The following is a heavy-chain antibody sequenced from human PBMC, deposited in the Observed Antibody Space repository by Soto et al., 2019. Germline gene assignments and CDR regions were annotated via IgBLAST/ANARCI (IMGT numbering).Heavy chain of an antibody. CDR3: TSTRGYCSGGSCFSSTDDAFDI. D-gene: IGHD2-15*01. CDR1: GFTFSNAW. V-gene: IGHV3-15*01. J-gene: IGHJ3*02. CDR2: IKSKTDGGTT. Sequence: GGSLRLSCAASGFTFSNAWMSWVRQAPGKGLEWVGRIKSKTDGGTTDYAAPVKGRFTISRDDSKNTLYLQMNSLKTEDTAVYYCTSTRGYCSGGSCFSSTDDAFDIWGQGTMVTVSS.